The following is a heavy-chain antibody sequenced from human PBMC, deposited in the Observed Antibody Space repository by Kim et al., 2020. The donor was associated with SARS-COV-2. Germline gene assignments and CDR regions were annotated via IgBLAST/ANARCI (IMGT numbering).Heavy chain of an antibody. CDR1: GGSISSYY. CDR3: ARGVSAYFDWLGN. D-gene: IGHD3-9*01. CDR2: IYYSGST. J-gene: IGHJ4*02. Sequence: SETLSLTCTVSGGSISSYYWSWIRQPPGKGLEWIGYIYYSGSTNYNPSLKSRVTISVDTSKNQFSLKLSSVTAADTAVYYCARGVSAYFDWLGNWGQGTLVTVSS. V-gene: IGHV4-59*13.